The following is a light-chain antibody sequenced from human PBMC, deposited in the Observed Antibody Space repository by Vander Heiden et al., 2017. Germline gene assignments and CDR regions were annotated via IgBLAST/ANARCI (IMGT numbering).Light chain of an antibody. J-gene: IGKJ2*01. CDR2: VAS. Sequence: DIQMTQSPSSLSASVGDRVTITCRASQGISTYLNWYQQKPGKAPELLIYVASNLHSGAPSRFSGTGSGTDFTLTISRLQPEDFATYYCLQSDSAGRTFGQGTKLDI. CDR3: LQSDSAGRT. V-gene: IGKV1-39*01. CDR1: QGISTY.